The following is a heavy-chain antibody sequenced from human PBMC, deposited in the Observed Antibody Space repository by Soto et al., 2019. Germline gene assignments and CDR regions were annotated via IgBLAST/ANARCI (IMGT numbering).Heavy chain of an antibody. V-gene: IGHV3-48*02. CDR1: GFTFSSYS. Sequence: EVQLVESGGGLVQPGGSLRLSCAASGFTFSSYSMNWVRQAPGKGLEWVSYISSSSSTIYYADSVKGRFTISRDNAKNSLYLQMNSLRDGDTAVYYCARDGETYYYDSSGYYLDYWGQGTLVTVSS. CDR2: ISSSSSTI. D-gene: IGHD3-22*01. J-gene: IGHJ4*02. CDR3: ARDGETYYYDSSGYYLDY.